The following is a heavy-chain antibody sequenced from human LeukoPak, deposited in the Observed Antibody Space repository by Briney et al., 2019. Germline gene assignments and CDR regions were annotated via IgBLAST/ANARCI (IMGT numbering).Heavy chain of an antibody. J-gene: IGHJ3*01. CDR1: GFTFSSYA. V-gene: IGHV3-64*01. Sequence: GGSLRLSCAASGFTFSSYAMHWVRQAPGKGLEYVSAISSNGGSTYYANSVKGRFTISRDNSKNTLYLQMNSLRAEDTAVYYCAKGRGRTFGHAFDVWGQGTMVTVSS. CDR2: ISSNGGST. D-gene: IGHD3-16*01. CDR3: AKGRGRTFGHAFDV.